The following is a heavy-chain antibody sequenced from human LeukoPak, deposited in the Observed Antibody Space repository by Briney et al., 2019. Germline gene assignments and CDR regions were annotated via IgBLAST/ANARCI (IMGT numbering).Heavy chain of an antibody. Sequence: SETLSLTCSVSGASVSSGDYYWNWIRQPPGKGLEWVGYIYYSGSTNYNPSLKSRLSISVDRSKNQFSLNLKSVTAADTAVYYCARDNSALDYWGQGTLVTVSS. CDR3: ARDNSALDY. J-gene: IGHJ4*02. CDR1: GASVSSGDYY. V-gene: IGHV4-61*08. D-gene: IGHD2-21*01. CDR2: IYYSGST.